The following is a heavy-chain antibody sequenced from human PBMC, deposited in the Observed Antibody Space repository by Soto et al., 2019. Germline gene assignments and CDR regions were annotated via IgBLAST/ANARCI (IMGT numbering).Heavy chain of an antibody. CDR3: PRQWEVGLPKDAFDI. CDR2: IYPGDSDT. J-gene: IGHJ3*02. V-gene: IGHV5-51*01. Sequence: VQSLTLSCKGSVYSFTSYWIGLVRQMPGNGLEWMGIIYPGDSDTRYSPSFQVQVTISADKSISTAYLQWSSLMASDTAMYYWPRQWEVGLPKDAFDIWAQGTIVTV. CDR1: VYSFTSYW. D-gene: IGHD1-26*01.